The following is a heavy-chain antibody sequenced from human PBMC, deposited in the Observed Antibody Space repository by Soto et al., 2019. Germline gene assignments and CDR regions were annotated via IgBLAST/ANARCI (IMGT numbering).Heavy chain of an antibody. CDR2: ISWSSGSI. D-gene: IGHD2-15*01. V-gene: IGHV3-9*01. CDR3: AKDMCDCSGCSCARDWYFDL. Sequence: EVQLVESGGGLVQPGRSLRLSCAASGFTLDDYALHWVRQAPGKGLERVSGISWSSGSIGYAASVKGRFTISRDNAKTSLYMQMNSMRAEDTALYYCAKDMCDCSGCSCARDWYFDLWGRGTLVTVSS. J-gene: IGHJ2*01. CDR1: GFTLDDYA.